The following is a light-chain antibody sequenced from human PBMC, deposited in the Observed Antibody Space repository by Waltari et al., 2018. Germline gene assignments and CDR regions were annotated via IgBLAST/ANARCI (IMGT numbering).Light chain of an antibody. CDR2: AAS. J-gene: IGKJ1*01. V-gene: IGKV1-8*01. CDR3: QQYYSYRT. CDR1: QGISSY. Sequence: AIRMTQSPSSFSASTGDRVTITWRASQGISSYLAWYQQKPGKAPKLLIYAASTLQSGVPSRFSGSGSGTDFTLTISCLQSEDFATYYCQQYYSYRTFGQGTKVEIK.